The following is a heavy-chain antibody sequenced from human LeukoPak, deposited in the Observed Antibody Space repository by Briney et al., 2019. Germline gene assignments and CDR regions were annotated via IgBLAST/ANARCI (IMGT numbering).Heavy chain of an antibody. CDR1: GYTFTDYY. Sequence: GASVKVSCKTSGYTFTDYYMHWVRQAPGQGLEWMGWINPNSGGTNSAQKFQGRVTMTRDTSISTACMELSRLRSDDTAVYYCAREGDYGDYPSSWFDPWGQGTLVTVSS. CDR3: AREGDYGDYPSSWFDP. D-gene: IGHD4-17*01. CDR2: INPNSGGT. J-gene: IGHJ5*02. V-gene: IGHV1-2*02.